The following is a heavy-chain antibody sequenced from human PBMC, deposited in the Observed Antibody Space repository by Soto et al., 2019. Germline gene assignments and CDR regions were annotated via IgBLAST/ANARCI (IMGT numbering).Heavy chain of an antibody. Sequence: SETLSLTCTVSGGSISSYYWSWIRQPPGKGLEWIGYIYYSGSTNYNPSLKSRVTISVDTSKNQFSLKLSSVTAADTAVYYCARDRFNGDFDYWGQGTLVTVSS. D-gene: IGHD3-10*01. CDR3: ARDRFNGDFDY. J-gene: IGHJ4*02. CDR2: IYYSGST. CDR1: GGSISSYY. V-gene: IGHV4-59*12.